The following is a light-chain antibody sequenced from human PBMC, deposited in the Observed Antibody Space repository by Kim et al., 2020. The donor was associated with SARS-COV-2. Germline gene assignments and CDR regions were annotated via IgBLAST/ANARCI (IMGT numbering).Light chain of an antibody. CDR3: RAWDSSTVV. CDR2: QDN. CDR1: QLGDRL. J-gene: IGLJ2*01. Sequence: VAQGQTATITCSWYQLGDRLASWYQQQPGQSTVLVIYQDNEQPAWTPERFSGSSSGNTATLTISGTQATEEADYYCRAWDSSTVVFGGGTQLTVL. V-gene: IGLV3-1*01.